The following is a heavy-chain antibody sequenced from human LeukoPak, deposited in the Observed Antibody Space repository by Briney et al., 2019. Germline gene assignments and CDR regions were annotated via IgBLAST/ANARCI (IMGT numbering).Heavy chain of an antibody. D-gene: IGHD3-22*01. V-gene: IGHV3-7*01. CDR1: GFTFSSYW. CDR2: IKQDGSEK. J-gene: IGHJ4*02. Sequence: HPGGSLRLSCAAYGFTFSSYWMSWVRQAPGKGLEWVANIKQDGSEKYYVDSVKGRFTISRDNAKNSLYLQMNSLRAEDTAVYYCARDLNYYDSSGYFDYWGQGTLVTVSS. CDR3: ARDLNYYDSSGYFDY.